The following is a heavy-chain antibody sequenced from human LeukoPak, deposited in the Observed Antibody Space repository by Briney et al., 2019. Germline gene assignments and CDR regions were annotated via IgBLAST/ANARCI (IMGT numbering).Heavy chain of an antibody. CDR1: GFTFSSYG. CDR3: AKVRNGEIAAAVIDY. D-gene: IGHD6-13*01. V-gene: IGHV3-30*02. J-gene: IGHJ4*02. Sequence: GGSLRLSCAASGFTFSSYGMHWVRQAPGKGLEWVAFIRCDGSNKYYADSVKGRFTISRDNSKNTLYLQMNSLRAEDTAVYYCAKVRNGEIAAAVIDYWGQGTLVTVSS. CDR2: IRCDGSNK.